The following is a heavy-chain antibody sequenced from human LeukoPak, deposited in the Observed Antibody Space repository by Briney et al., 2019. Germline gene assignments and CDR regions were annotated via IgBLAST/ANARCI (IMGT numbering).Heavy chain of an antibody. J-gene: IGHJ4*02. Sequence: PGGSLTLSCAASGFTFSSNWMHWVRKAQGQGLDRVSAISGHGGSTYYADSVKGRFTISRDNAKNSLYLQMNSLRAEDTAVYYCARDSPYCSSTSCYPQQDFDYWGQGTLVTVSS. D-gene: IGHD2-2*01. CDR2: ISGHGGST. V-gene: IGHV3-21*01. CDR1: GFTFSSNW. CDR3: ARDSPYCSSTSCYPQQDFDY.